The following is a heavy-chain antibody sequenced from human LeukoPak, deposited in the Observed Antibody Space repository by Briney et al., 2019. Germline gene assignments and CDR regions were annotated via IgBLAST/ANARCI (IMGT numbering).Heavy chain of an antibody. Sequence: GGSLRLSCAASGFTFSTYWMHWVRQGPGKGLVWVSRIKTDGSSTNYADSVKGRFTISRDNAKNTPYLQMNSLRVEDTAVYYCARASPERYGDFDIWGQGTMVTVSS. CDR2: IKTDGSST. D-gene: IGHD4/OR15-4a*01. CDR3: ARASPERYGDFDI. V-gene: IGHV3-74*01. J-gene: IGHJ3*02. CDR1: GFTFSTYW.